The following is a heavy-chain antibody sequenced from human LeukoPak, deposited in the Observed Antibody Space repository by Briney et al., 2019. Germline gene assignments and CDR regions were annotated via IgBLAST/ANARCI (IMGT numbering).Heavy chain of an antibody. CDR2: IYHSGST. CDR3: AREGSDPITMIVVGRGYFDY. D-gene: IGHD3-22*01. CDR1: GGSISSSNW. J-gene: IGHJ4*02. Sequence: SETLSLTCAVSGGSISSSNWWSWVRQPPGKGLEWIGEIYHSGSTNYNPSLKSRVTISVDKSKNQFSLKLSSVTAADTAVYYCAREGSDPITMIVVGRGYFDYWGQGTLVTVSS. V-gene: IGHV4-4*02.